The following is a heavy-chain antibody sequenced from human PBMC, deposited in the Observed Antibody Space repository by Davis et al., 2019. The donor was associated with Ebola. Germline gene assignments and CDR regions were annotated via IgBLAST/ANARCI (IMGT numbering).Heavy chain of an antibody. Sequence: GSLRLSCAVSGGSFSGYYWTWIRQPPGKGLEWIGEINNSGSTNYNPSLKSRVTISVDTSKNQFSLSLSSVTAADTALYYCARGAEQVKFYGLDVWGQGTTVTVSS. V-gene: IGHV4-34*01. CDR1: GGSFSGYY. CDR2: INNSGST. D-gene: IGHD1-14*01. CDR3: ARGAEQVKFYGLDV. J-gene: IGHJ6*02.